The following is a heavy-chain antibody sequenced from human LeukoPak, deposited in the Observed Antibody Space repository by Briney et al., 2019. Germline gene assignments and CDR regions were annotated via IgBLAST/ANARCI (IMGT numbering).Heavy chain of an antibody. J-gene: IGHJ4*02. Sequence: PGGSLRLSCAASGFSFSTYAMGWVRQAPGKGLEWVSIISDNGVYAYYADSVKGRFTISRDNSKDTLYLQMHSLRAEDTAVYYCARRIAARPWSPPFDYWGQGTLVTVSS. CDR1: GFSFSTYA. CDR3: ARRIAARPWSPPFDY. D-gene: IGHD6-6*01. CDR2: ISDNGVYA. V-gene: IGHV3-23*01.